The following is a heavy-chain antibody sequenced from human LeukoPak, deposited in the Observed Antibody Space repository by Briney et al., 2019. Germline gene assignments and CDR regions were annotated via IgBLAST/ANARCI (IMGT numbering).Heavy chain of an antibody. CDR1: GYTFTGYY. CDR2: IIPNNGGT. Sequence: GASVKVSCKASGYTFTGYYMHWVRQAPGQGLEWMGWIIPNNGGTRDAQKYQGRVNMTRDSSISTAYMELSGLRSDDTAMYYCARSSGYYYYYGMDVWGEGTTVTVCS. CDR3: ARSSGYYYYYGMDV. V-gene: IGHV1-2*02. J-gene: IGHJ6*01. D-gene: IGHD3-22*01.